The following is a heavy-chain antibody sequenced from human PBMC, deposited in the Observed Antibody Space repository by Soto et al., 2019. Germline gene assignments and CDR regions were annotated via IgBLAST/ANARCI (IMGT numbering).Heavy chain of an antibody. CDR3: EKGLRIRHTHTNWFDP. V-gene: IGHV3-33*06. Sequence: PGGSLRLSCAASGFTFSSHGMHWVRQAPGKGLEWVAVIWYDGSNRYYADSVKGRSTISRDNSENTLYLQMNSLRAEDTAIYYCEKGLRIRHTHTNWFDPCGQRTLVPVSA. CDR2: IWYDGSNR. CDR1: GFTFSSHG. J-gene: IGHJ5*02. D-gene: IGHD2-15*01.